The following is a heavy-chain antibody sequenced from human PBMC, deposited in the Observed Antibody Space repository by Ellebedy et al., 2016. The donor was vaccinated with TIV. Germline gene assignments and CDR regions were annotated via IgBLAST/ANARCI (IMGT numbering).Heavy chain of an antibody. V-gene: IGHV1-2*02. CDR3: ARTRGYSGYDSYGMDV. D-gene: IGHD5-12*01. J-gene: IGHJ6*02. CDR1: GYTFTGHY. Sequence: AASVKVSCKASGYTFTGHYMHWVRQAPGQGLEWMGWITPSSGGTNYAQKFQGRVTMTRDTSISTAYMELSRLRSDDTAVYYCARTRGYSGYDSYGMDVWGQGTTVTVSS. CDR2: ITPSSGGT.